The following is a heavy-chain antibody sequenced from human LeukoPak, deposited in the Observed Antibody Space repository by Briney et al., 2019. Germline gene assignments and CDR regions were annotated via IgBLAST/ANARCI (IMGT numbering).Heavy chain of an antibody. Sequence: GGSLRLSCAASGFTFSSYGMHWVRQAPGKGLEWVAFIRYDGSNKYYADSEKGRFTISRDNSKNTLYLQMNSLRAEDTAVYYCARGVTEIVATIYYYYYMDVWGKGTTVTISS. CDR2: IRYDGSNK. J-gene: IGHJ6*03. CDR3: ARGVTEIVATIYYYYYMDV. CDR1: GFTFSSYG. D-gene: IGHD5-12*01. V-gene: IGHV3-30*02.